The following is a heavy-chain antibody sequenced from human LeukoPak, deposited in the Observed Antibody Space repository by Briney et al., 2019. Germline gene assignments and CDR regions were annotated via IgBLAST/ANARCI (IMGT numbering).Heavy chain of an antibody. J-gene: IGHJ6*02. Sequence: GGSLRLSCVASGFTFSSYAMYWVRQAPGEGLEWVAVISYDGSNKYYADSVKGRFTISRDNSKNTLYLQMNSLRAEDTAVYYCARPSSYYYYYYAMDVWGQGTTVTVSS. D-gene: IGHD6-6*01. V-gene: IGHV3-30-3*01. CDR1: GFTFSSYA. CDR2: ISYDGSNK. CDR3: ARPSSYYYYYYAMDV.